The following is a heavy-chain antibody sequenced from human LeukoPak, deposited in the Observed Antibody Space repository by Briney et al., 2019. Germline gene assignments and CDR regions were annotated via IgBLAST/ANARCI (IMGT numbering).Heavy chain of an antibody. CDR1: GFTVSSNY. V-gene: IGHV3-53*01. Sequence: GGSLRLSCAASGFTVSSNYMCCGHQAPGKGLEWGSVIYSGGSTYYADSVKGRFPISRDNSKNTLYLQMNSLRAEDTAVYYCASTSGGLGYFDYWGQGTLVTVSS. D-gene: IGHD6-19*01. J-gene: IGHJ4*02. CDR3: ASTSGGLGYFDY. CDR2: IYSGGST.